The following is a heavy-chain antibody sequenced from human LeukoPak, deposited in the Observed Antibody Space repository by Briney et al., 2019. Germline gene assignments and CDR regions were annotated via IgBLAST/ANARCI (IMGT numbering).Heavy chain of an antibody. J-gene: IGHJ3*02. V-gene: IGHV4-30-4*08. CDR2: IYYSGST. D-gene: IGHD5-18*01. CDR3: ASVVDTAAFDI. Sequence: PSETLSLTCTVSGGSISSGDYYWSWIRQPPGKGPEWIGYIYYSGSTYYNPSLKSRVTISVDTSKNQFSLKLSSVTAADTAVYYCASVVDTAAFDIWGQGTMVTVSS. CDR1: GGSISSGDYY.